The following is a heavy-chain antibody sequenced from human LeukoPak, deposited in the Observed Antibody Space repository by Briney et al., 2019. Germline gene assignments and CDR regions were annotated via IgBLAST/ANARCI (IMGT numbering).Heavy chain of an antibody. V-gene: IGHV3-48*04. Sequence: GGSLRLSCTASGFTFSDYSMNWVRQAPGKGLEWVSYISRTSNTVYYTDSVRGRFTISRANAKNSLYLQMNSLRAEDTAVYYCARDRRDYYYYGMDVWGQGTTVTVSS. CDR3: ARDRRDYYYYGMDV. J-gene: IGHJ6*02. CDR2: ISRTSNTV. CDR1: GFTFSDYS.